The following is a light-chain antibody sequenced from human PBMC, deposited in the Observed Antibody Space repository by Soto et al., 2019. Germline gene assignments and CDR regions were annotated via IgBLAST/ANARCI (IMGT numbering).Light chain of an antibody. V-gene: IGLV2-11*01. CDR3: SSYTGSSTLEV. CDR1: SSDVGSYNY. J-gene: IGLJ1*01. CDR2: DVS. Sequence: QSALTQPRSVSGSPGESVTISCSGTSSDVGSYNYVSWYQQYPGKAPKVMIYDVSERPSEVPVRFSGSKSGNTASLTISGLQAEDEADYYCSSYTGSSTLEVFGSGTKLTVL.